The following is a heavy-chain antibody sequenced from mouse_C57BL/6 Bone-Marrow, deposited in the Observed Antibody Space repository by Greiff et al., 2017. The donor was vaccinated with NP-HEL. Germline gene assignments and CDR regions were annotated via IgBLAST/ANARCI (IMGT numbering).Heavy chain of an antibody. D-gene: IGHD2-2*01. CDR3: TAYGYDVEYFDV. J-gene: IGHJ1*03. V-gene: IGHV6-6*01. Sequence: EVQRVESGGGLVQPGGSMKLSCAASGFTFSDAWMDWVRQSPEKGLEWVAEIRNKANNHATYYAESVKGRFTISRDDSKSSVYLQMNSLRAEDTGIYYCTAYGYDVEYFDVWGTGTTVTVSS. CDR2: IRNKANNHAT. CDR1: GFTFSDAW.